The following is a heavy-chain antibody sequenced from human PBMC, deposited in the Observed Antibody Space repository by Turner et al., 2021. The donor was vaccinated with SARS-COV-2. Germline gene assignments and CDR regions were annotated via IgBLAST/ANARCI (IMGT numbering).Heavy chain of an antibody. CDR3: ARDLEGAMVTYYYGMDV. V-gene: IGHV3-64*04. D-gene: IGHD5-18*01. CDR1: GFTFSNYI. CDR2: ITSYGDTT. Sequence: VQLVESGGGLVQPGGSLTLSCSAFGFTFSNYIIHWVRQAPGKGLEYVSAITSYGDTTYYADSVKGRFTISRDNSKNTLYLQMNSLRAEDTAVYYCARDLEGAMVTYYYGMDVWGQGTTVTVSS. J-gene: IGHJ6*02.